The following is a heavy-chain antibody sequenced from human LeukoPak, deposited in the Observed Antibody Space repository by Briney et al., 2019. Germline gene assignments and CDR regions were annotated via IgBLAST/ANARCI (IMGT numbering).Heavy chain of an antibody. D-gene: IGHD2-15*01. CDR3: AKGSPLLGVVVAALNDY. CDR1: GVTFSSDA. V-gene: IGHV3-23*01. J-gene: IGHJ4*02. CDR2: ISGSSGST. Sequence: GGSLRLSCAASGVTFSSDAMSWVRQAPGKGLEWVSAISGSSGSTDYADSVKGRFTISRDNSKNTLYLQMNSLRAEDTAVYYCAKGSPLLGVVVAALNDYWGQGTLVTVSS.